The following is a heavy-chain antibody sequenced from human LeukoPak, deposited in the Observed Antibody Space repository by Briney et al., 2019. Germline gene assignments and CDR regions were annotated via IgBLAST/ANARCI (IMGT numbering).Heavy chain of an antibody. D-gene: IGHD3-22*01. CDR3: ARARSDYYDSSGYYYTSGFDI. J-gene: IGHJ3*02. Sequence: GASVKVSCKASVGTFSSYAISRVRQTPRQGLEWMGRIIPLFGIAHNAQKSQGRVTITADKSTSTAYMERSSLRSEDTAVYYCARARSDYYDSSGYYYTSGFDIWGQGTMVTVSS. V-gene: IGHV1-69*04. CDR2: IIPLFGIA. CDR1: VGTFSSYA.